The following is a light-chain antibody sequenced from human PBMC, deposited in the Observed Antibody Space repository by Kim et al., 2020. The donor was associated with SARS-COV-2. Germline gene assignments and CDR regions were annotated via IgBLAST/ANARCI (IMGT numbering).Light chain of an antibody. Sequence: SYELTQPPSVSVAPGKTARITCGGNNIGSKSVHWYQQKPGQAPVLVVYDDSDRPSGIPERFSGSNSGNTATLTISRVEAGDEADYYCQVWDSSSDQDVVFGGGTQLTVL. CDR1: NIGSKS. CDR2: DDS. V-gene: IGLV3-21*03. J-gene: IGLJ2*01. CDR3: QVWDSSSDQDVV.